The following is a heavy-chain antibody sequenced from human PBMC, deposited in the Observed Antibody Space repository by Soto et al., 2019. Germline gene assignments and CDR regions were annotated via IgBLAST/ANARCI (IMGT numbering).Heavy chain of an antibody. CDR3: AREEVAQWFTKGYYGMDV. CDR1: GWSFSGYY. J-gene: IGHJ6*02. D-gene: IGHD2-15*01. V-gene: IGHV4-34*01. Sequence: XETLSLTCAVYGWSFSGYYWSWIRQPPGKGLEWIGAINHGGGTNSNPSLKSRVTMSVDTSKKHFSLKLSSVTAADTAVYYCAREEVAQWFTKGYYGMDVWGPGTTVTSP. CDR2: INHGGGT.